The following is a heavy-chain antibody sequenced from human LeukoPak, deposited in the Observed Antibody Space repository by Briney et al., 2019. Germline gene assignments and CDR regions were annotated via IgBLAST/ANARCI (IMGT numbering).Heavy chain of an antibody. CDR3: ARAIRAFDI. CDR2: IYYSGST. CDR1: GGSISSHY. V-gene: IGHV4-59*11. J-gene: IGHJ3*02. D-gene: IGHD2-2*02. Sequence: SGTLSLTCTVSGGSISSHYWSWIRQPPGKGLEWIGYIYYSGSTNYNPSLKSRVTISVDTSKNQFSLKLSSVTAADTAVYYCARAIRAFDIWGQGTMVTVSS.